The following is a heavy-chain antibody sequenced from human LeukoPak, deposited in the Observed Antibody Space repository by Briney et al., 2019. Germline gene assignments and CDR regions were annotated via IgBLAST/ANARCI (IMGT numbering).Heavy chain of an antibody. CDR2: IYYSGST. V-gene: IGHV4-39*01. J-gene: IGHJ4*02. Sequence: PSETLSLTCTVSGGSISSSSYYWGWIRQPPGKELEWIGSIYYSGSTYYNPSLKSRVTISVDTSKNQFSLKLSSVTAADTAVYYCARSMERAWFGDLFVYWGQGTLVTVSS. D-gene: IGHD3-10*01. CDR1: GGSISSSSYY. CDR3: ARSMERAWFGDLFVY.